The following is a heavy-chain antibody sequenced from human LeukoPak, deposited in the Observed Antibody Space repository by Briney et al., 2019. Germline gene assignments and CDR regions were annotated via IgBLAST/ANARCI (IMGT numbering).Heavy chain of an antibody. CDR1: GFTFSSYA. D-gene: IGHD3-22*01. V-gene: IGHV3-23*01. CDR3: ATGDYYDSSGYYYFHYYGMDV. J-gene: IGHJ6*02. CDR2: ISGSGGST. Sequence: GGSLRLSCAASGFTFSSYAMSWVRQAPGKGLEWVSAISGSGGSTYYADSVKGRFTISRDNSKNTLYLQMNSLRAEDTAVYYCATGDYYDSSGYYYFHYYGMDVWGQGTTVTVSS.